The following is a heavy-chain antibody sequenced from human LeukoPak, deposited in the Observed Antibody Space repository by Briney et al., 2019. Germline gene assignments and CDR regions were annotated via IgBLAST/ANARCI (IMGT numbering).Heavy chain of an antibody. CDR2: IYYTGIT. Sequence: SETLSLTCTVSGGSLSSYYWSWIRQPPGKGLEWSGYIYYTGITIYNPSLKSRVTISLDTSKNQFSLRLSSVTAADTAVYYCARRVPSLRQNWYFDLWGRGTLVTVSS. J-gene: IGHJ2*01. D-gene: IGHD3-16*01. V-gene: IGHV4-59*13. CDR3: ARRVPSLRQNWYFDL. CDR1: GGSLSSYY.